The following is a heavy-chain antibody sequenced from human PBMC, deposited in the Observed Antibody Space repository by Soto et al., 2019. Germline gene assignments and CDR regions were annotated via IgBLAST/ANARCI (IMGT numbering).Heavy chain of an antibody. Sequence: QVQLVESGGGVVQPGRSLRLSCAASGFTFNSYGMHWVRQAPGKGLEWVAVISYDGSNKYYADSVKGRFTISRDNSKNTLYLQMNSLRAEDTAVYYCAKDPYDCTSTSCYGYYYYYGMDVWGQGTTVTVSS. V-gene: IGHV3-30*18. CDR1: GFTFNSYG. D-gene: IGHD2-2*01. CDR2: ISYDGSNK. J-gene: IGHJ6*02. CDR3: AKDPYDCTSTSCYGYYYYYGMDV.